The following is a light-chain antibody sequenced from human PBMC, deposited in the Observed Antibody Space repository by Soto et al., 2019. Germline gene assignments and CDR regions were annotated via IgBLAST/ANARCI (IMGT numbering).Light chain of an antibody. J-gene: IGKJ1*01. V-gene: IGKV1-27*01. CDR1: QGISNY. CDR3: QKYNSALWT. CDR2: AAS. Sequence: DIQMTQSPSSLSASVGERVTITCRASQGISNYLAWYQQKPGKVPKLLIYAASTLQSGVPSRFSGSGSGTDYTLTISSLQPEDVATYYCQKYNSALWTFGQGTKVEIK.